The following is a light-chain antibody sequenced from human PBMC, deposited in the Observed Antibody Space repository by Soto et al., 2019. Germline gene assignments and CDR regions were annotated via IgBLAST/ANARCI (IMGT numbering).Light chain of an antibody. CDR3: QPYNHCPPLT. V-gene: IGKV3-15*01. J-gene: IGKJ4*01. CDR2: GAS. Sequence: EIVMTQSPATLSVSPGERATLSCRASQSVGRNLAWYQQTPGQAPRLLIYGASTRATGIPARFSGSGSGTAFTLTISTLQSEDVALYSCQPYNHCPPLTVGGGTKVEIK. CDR1: QSVGRN.